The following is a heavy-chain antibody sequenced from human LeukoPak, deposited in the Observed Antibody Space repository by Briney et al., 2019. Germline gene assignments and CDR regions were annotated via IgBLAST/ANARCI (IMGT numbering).Heavy chain of an antibody. J-gene: IGHJ6*03. CDR3: ARPPNCSSTSCYAYYYYMDV. CDR2: INPNSGGT. Sequence: ASVKVSCXASGYTFTGYYMHWVRQAPGQGLEWMGWINPNSGGTNYAQKFQGRVTMTRDTSISTAYMELSRLRSDDTAVYYCARPPNCSSTSCYAYYYYMDVWGKGTTVTVSS. D-gene: IGHD2-2*01. V-gene: IGHV1-2*02. CDR1: GYTFTGYY.